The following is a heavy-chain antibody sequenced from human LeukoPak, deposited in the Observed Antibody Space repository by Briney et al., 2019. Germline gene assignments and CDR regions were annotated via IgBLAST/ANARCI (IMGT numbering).Heavy chain of an antibody. V-gene: IGHV3-33*01. CDR3: ARETDTMIADP. D-gene: IGHD3-22*01. J-gene: IGHJ5*02. CDR2: IWYDGSNK. Sequence: PGRSLRLSCAASGFTFSSYGMHWVRQAPGKGLEWVAVIWYDGSNKYYADSVKGRFTISRDNSKNTLYLQMNSLRAEDTAVYYCARETDTMIADPWGQGTLVTVCS. CDR1: GFTFSSYG.